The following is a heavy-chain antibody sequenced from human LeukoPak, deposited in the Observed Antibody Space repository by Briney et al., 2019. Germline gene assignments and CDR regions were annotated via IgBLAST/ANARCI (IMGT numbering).Heavy chain of an antibody. D-gene: IGHD2-15*01. J-gene: IGHJ4*02. Sequence: PGGSLRLSCAASGFTVSNNYMSWVRQAPGQGLEFVSIIYSGTNTYYADSVKGRFTISSDSSKNTLYLQMNSLRAEDTAVYYCARGPYYCRDWGQGTLVTVSS. CDR3: ARGPYYCRD. CDR1: GFTVSNNY. CDR2: IYSGTNT. V-gene: IGHV3-53*01.